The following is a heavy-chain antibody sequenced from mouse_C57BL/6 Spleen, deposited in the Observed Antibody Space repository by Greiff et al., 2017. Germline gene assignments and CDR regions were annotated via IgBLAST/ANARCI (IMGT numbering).Heavy chain of an antibody. Sequence: EVQLVESGPGLVKPSQSLSLTCSVTGYSITSGYYWNWIRQFPGNKLEWMGYISYDGSNNYNPSLKNRISITRDTSKNQFFLKLNSVTTEDTATYYCARDGNWDEAYWGQGTLVTVSA. D-gene: IGHD4-1*01. CDR3: ARDGNWDEAY. CDR1: GYSITSGYY. CDR2: ISYDGSN. J-gene: IGHJ3*01. V-gene: IGHV3-6*01.